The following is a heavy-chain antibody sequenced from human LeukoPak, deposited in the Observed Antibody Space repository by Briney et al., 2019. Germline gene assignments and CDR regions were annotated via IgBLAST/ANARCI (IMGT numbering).Heavy chain of an antibody. CDR1: GGSISSYY. Sequence: SETLSLTCTVSGGSISSYYCSWIRQPPGKGLEWIGYIYYSGSTNYNPSLKSRVTISVDTSKNQFSLKLSSVTAADTAVYYCARMYCSGGSCHPSFDYWGQGTQVTVSS. CDR2: IYYSGST. D-gene: IGHD2-15*01. J-gene: IGHJ4*02. V-gene: IGHV4-59*01. CDR3: ARMYCSGGSCHPSFDY.